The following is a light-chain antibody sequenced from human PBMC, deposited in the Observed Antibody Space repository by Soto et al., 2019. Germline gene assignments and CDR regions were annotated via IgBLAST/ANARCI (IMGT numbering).Light chain of an antibody. V-gene: IGKV1-39*01. CDR1: QSISSY. CDR2: AAS. J-gene: IGKJ1*01. CDR3: QQSYSTPWT. Sequence: DIQMTQSPSSLSASVGDRVTITCRASQSISSYLNWYQQKPGKAPKLLIYAASSLQSGVPSRFSGSGSGTDFTLTISSLQPEDFATYYCQQSYSTPWTFGKGIKVEIK.